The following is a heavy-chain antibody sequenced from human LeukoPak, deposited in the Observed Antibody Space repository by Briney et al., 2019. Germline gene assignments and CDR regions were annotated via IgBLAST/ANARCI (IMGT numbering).Heavy chain of an antibody. D-gene: IGHD3-22*01. CDR3: ARRPYDSSGYYRDDAFDI. V-gene: IGHV5-51*01. J-gene: IGHJ3*02. CDR1: GYSFPSYW. Sequence: GESLKISCKGSGYSFPSYWIGWVRQMPGKGLEWMGIIYPGDSDTRYSPSFQGQVTISVDKSISTAYLQWSGLKASDTAMYYCARRPYDSSGYYRDDAFDIWGQGTMVAVSS. CDR2: IYPGDSDT.